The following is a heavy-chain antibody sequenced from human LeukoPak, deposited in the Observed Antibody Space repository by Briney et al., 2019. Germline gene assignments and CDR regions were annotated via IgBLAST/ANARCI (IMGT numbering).Heavy chain of an antibody. CDR1: GGTFSSYA. V-gene: IGHV1-69*13. CDR3: ARDLGGDYDRDFDY. J-gene: IGHJ4*02. D-gene: IGHD4-17*01. CDR2: IIPIFGTA. Sequence: ASVKVSCKASGGTFSSYAISWVRQAPGQGLEWVGGIIPIFGTANYAQKFQGRVTITADESTSTAYTGLSSLRSEDMAVYYCARDLGGDYDRDFDYWGQGTLVTVSS.